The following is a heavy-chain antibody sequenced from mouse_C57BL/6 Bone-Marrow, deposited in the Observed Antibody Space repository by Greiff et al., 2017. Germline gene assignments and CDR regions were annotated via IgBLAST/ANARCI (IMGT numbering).Heavy chain of an antibody. CDR3: ARRVYYYGSSFFDY. CDR1: GYTFTSYG. Sequence: VQLQQSGAELARPGASVKLSCKASGYTFTSYGISWVKQRTGQGLEWIGEIYPRSGNTYYNEKFKGKATLTADKSSSTSYMELRSLTSEDSAVYFCARRVYYYGSSFFDYWGQGTTLTVSS. D-gene: IGHD1-1*01. V-gene: IGHV1-81*01. J-gene: IGHJ2*01. CDR2: IYPRSGNT.